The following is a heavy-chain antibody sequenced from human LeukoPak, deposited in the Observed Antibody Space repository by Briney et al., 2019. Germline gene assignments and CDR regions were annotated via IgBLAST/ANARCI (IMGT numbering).Heavy chain of an antibody. CDR3: ARQGGGYDHFDY. V-gene: IGHV1-3*01. J-gene: IGHJ4*02. Sequence: ASVKVSCKASGYTFTSYAKHWVRQAPGQRLEWMGWINAGNGNTKYSQKFQGRVTITRDTSASTAYMELSSLRSEDTAVYYCARQGGGYDHFDYWGQGTLVTVSS. D-gene: IGHD5-12*01. CDR2: INAGNGNT. CDR1: GYTFTSYA.